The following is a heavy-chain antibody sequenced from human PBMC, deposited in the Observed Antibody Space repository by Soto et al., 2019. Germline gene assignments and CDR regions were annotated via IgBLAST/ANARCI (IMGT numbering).Heavy chain of an antibody. CDR2: IWYDGSNK. V-gene: IGHV3-33*01. Sequence: GGSLRLSCAASGFTFSSYGMHWVRQAPGKGLEWVAVIWYDGSNKYYADSVKGRFTISRDNSKNTLYLQMNSLRAEDTAVYYCARTLRFLEWHYFDYWGQGTLVTVSS. D-gene: IGHD3-3*01. CDR1: GFTFSSYG. J-gene: IGHJ4*02. CDR3: ARTLRFLEWHYFDY.